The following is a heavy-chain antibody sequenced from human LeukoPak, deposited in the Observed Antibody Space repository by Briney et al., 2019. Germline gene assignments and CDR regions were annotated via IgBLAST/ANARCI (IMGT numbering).Heavy chain of an antibody. V-gene: IGHV3-30-3*01. Sequence: WGSLRLSCAAAGLTFMTYHMHWVREAPGEGLEWVTVISYDGSNTYYADSVKGRFTISRYNAKNTLYLQMNSLRTEDTAVYYCARAVDKGHRTFVYWGQGTLVTVSS. CDR2: ISYDGSNT. CDR1: GLTFMTYH. CDR3: ARAVDKGHRTFVY. D-gene: IGHD5-12*01. J-gene: IGHJ4*02.